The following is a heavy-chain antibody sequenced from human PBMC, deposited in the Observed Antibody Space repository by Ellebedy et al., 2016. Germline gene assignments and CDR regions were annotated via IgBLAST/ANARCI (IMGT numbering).Heavy chain of an antibody. CDR1: GFKFDDYA. Sequence: SLKISCTVSGFKFDDYAMHWVRRAPGKGQEWVAGITFNSGTVVYADSVRGRFTISRDSAQKSLYLQMNSLRVEDTALYYCAKDSRGGFFDGMDVWGQGTTVTVSS. D-gene: IGHD3-10*01. CDR3: AKDSRGGFFDGMDV. J-gene: IGHJ6*02. V-gene: IGHV3-9*01. CDR2: ITFNSGTV.